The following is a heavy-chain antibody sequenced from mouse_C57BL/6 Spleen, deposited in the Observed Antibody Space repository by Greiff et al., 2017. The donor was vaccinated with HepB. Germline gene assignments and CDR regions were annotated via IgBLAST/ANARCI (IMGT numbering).Heavy chain of an antibody. CDR1: GYSITSGYY. CDR2: ISYDGSN. Sequence: EVKLVESGPGLVKPSQSLSLTCSVTGYSITSGYYWNWIRQFPGNKLEWMGYISYDGSNNYNPSLKNRISITRDTSKNQFFLKLNSVTTEDTATYYCARAEAIYYGNYPYFDYWGQGTTLTVSS. D-gene: IGHD2-1*01. J-gene: IGHJ2*01. CDR3: ARAEAIYYGNYPYFDY. V-gene: IGHV3-6*01.